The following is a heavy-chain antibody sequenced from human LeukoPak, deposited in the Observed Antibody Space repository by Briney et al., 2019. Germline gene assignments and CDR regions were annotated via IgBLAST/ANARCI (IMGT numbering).Heavy chain of an antibody. J-gene: IGHJ6*03. CDR2: ISGSGGSP. V-gene: IGHV3-23*01. CDR1: GFTFSSYA. Sequence: TGGSLRLSCAASGFTFSSYAMSWVRQAPGKGLEWVSVISGSGGSPYYADSVKGRFTISRDNSKNTLHLQMNSLRAEDTAVYYCAKGGYSYVNYYYYYMDVWGKGTTVTVSS. CDR3: AKGGYSYVNYYYYYMDV. D-gene: IGHD5-18*01.